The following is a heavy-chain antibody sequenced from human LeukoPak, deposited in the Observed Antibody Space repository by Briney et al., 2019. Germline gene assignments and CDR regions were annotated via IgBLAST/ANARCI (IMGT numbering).Heavy chain of an antibody. CDR3: ARGVYDFWSGYPTWAGDYYYYYMDV. CDR1: GGSISSGSYY. J-gene: IGHJ6*03. Sequence: SQTLSLTCTVSGGSISSGSYYWSWVRQPAGKGLEWGGRIYTSGSTNYNTSLKSRVTISVDTSKNQFSLKLSSVTAADTAVYYCARGVYDFWSGYPTWAGDYYYYYMDVWGKGTTVTVSS. CDR2: IYTSGST. V-gene: IGHV4-61*02. D-gene: IGHD3-3*01.